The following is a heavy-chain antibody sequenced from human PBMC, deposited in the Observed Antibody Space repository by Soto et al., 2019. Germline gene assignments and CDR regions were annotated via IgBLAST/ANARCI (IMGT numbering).Heavy chain of an antibody. J-gene: IGHJ4*02. CDR3: AKGQKWELPFDF. CDR1: GFTFSSYA. CDR2: ISGAGGGST. V-gene: IGHV3-23*01. Sequence: EVQLLESGGGLVQPGGSLRLSCAASGFTFSSYAMSWVRQAPGKGLEWVSAISGAGGGSTYYAESVKGRFTISRDNSKNTLYLQMNSLRAEDTALYYCAKGQKWELPFDFWGPGTLVTVSS. D-gene: IGHD1-26*01.